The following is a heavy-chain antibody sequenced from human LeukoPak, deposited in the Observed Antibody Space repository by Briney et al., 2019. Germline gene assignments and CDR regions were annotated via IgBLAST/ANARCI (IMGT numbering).Heavy chain of an antibody. D-gene: IGHD6-13*01. J-gene: IGHJ4*02. CDR1: GYTCTGYY. CDR2: INPNSGGT. CDR3: ARGLDSGYSSSWYWD. V-gene: IGHV1-2*02. Sequence: ASVKVSCKASGYTCTGYYMHWVRQAPGQGLEWMGWINPNSGGTNYAQKFQGRVTMTRDTSISTAYMELSRLRSDDTAVYYCARGLDSGYSSSWYWDWGQGTLVTVSS.